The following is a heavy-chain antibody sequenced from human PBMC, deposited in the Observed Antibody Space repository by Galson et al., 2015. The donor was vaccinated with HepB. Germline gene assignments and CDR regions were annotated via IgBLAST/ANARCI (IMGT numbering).Heavy chain of an antibody. V-gene: IGHV3-11*01. CDR3: ARVPPPREVVAANCYFDY. D-gene: IGHD2-15*01. CDR2: ISSSGSTI. Sequence: SLRLSCAASGFTFSDYYMSWIRQAPGKGLEWVSYISSSGSTIYYADSVKGRFTISRDNAKNSLYLQMNSLRAEDTAVYYCARVPPPREVVAANCYFDYWGQGTLVTVSS. CDR1: GFTFSDYY. J-gene: IGHJ4*02.